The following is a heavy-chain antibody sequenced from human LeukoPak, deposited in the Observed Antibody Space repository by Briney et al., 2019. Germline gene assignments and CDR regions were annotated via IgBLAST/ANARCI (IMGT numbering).Heavy chain of an antibody. CDR3: ARGATGAAAGELYYYYMDV. J-gene: IGHJ6*03. Sequence: SETLSLTCTVSGGSISSSSYYWGWIRQPPGKGLEWIGSIYYSGSTYYNPSLKSRVTISVDTSKNQFSLKLSSVTAADTAVYYCARGATGAAAGELYYYYMDVWGKGTTVTVSS. D-gene: IGHD6-13*01. CDR1: GGSISSSSYY. CDR2: IYYSGST. V-gene: IGHV4-39*01.